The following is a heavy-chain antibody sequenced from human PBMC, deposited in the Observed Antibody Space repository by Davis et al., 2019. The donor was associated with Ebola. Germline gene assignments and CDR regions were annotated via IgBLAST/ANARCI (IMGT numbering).Heavy chain of an antibody. V-gene: IGHV4-34*01. J-gene: IGHJ4*02. CDR3: ARGGQYSSSSDDY. Sequence: MPSETLSPTSAVYGWSLSGHYWSWIRQPPGKGLEWIGEISHSGRSNYNPPLKSRVTISVDTAKNQFSLKLSSVTAADTAVYYCARGGQYSSSSDDYWGQGTLVTVSS. CDR1: GWSLSGHY. D-gene: IGHD6-6*01. CDR2: ISHSGRS.